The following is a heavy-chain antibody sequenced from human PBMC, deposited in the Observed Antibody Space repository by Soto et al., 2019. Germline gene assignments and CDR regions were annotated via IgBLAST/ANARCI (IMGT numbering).Heavy chain of an antibody. CDR3: ARESPGAVVGYYHYRMDV. CDR2: VFYSGSI. Sequence: SETLSLTCNVSGGSISSYYWSWIRQPPGKGLEWIGYVFYSGSINYNPSLKSRVTISVDTSKNQFSLKLSSVTAADTAVYYCARESPGAVVGYYHYRMDVWGQGTTVTVSS. CDR1: GGSISSYY. J-gene: IGHJ6*02. D-gene: IGHD2-15*01. V-gene: IGHV4-59*01.